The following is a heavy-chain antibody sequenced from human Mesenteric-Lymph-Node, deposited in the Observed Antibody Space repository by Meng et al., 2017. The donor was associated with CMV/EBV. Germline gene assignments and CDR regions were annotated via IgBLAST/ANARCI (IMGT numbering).Heavy chain of an antibody. J-gene: IGHJ6*02. CDR1: GFTFSSYS. CDR3: ARGRDTAMVRYQYYYGLDV. Sequence: GESLKISCAASGFTFSSYSMNWVRQAPGKGLEWVSSISSSSSYIYYADSVKGRFTISRDNAKNSLYLQMNSLRAEDTAVYYCARGRDTAMVRYQYYYGLDVWGQGTTVTVSS. V-gene: IGHV3-21*01. CDR2: ISSSSSYI. D-gene: IGHD5-18*01.